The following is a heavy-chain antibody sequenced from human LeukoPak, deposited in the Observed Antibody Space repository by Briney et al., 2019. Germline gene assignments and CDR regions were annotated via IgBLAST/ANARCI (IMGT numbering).Heavy chain of an antibody. J-gene: IGHJ4*02. D-gene: IGHD3-10*01. CDR2: INPHSGGT. CDR1: GYTFTGYY. CDR3: ARESQPTYYYGSGSLTH. Sequence: ASVKVSCKASGYTFTGYYIHWVRQAPGQGLEWMGWINPHSGGTDYAQKFQGRVTMTRDTSISTAYMELSRLRSDDTAVYYCARESQPTYYYGSGSLTHWGQGTLVTVSS. V-gene: IGHV1-2*02.